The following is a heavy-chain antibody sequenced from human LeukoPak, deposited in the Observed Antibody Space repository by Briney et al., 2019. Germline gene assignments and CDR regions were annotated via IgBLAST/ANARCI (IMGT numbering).Heavy chain of an antibody. CDR2: INHSGST. J-gene: IGHJ6*03. Sequence: SETLSLTCAVYGGSFSGYYWSWIRQPPGKGLEWIGEINHSGSTNYNPSLKSRVTISVDTSKNQFSLKLSSVTAADTAVYYCARVRRGGGQLVRYYYYYYMDVWGKGTTVTVSS. V-gene: IGHV4-34*01. CDR3: ARVRRGGGQLVRYYYYYYMDV. CDR1: GGSFSGYY. D-gene: IGHD6-6*01.